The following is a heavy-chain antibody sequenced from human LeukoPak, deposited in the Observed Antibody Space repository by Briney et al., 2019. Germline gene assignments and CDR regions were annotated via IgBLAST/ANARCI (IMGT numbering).Heavy chain of an antibody. V-gene: IGHV3-15*01. CDR1: GFGFTNAW. CDR2: IKANIDGGAT. CDR3: NTDFSHFDFSSGYYSY. J-gene: IGHJ4*02. D-gene: IGHD3-3*01. Sequence: GGSLRLSCAASGFGFTNAWMVWVRQAPGKGLEWVGRIKANIDGGATDLAPPVKGRFTISRDDLTRTLYLQMNSLKTEDTGVYYRNTDFSHFDFSSGYYSYWGQGSLVIVSS.